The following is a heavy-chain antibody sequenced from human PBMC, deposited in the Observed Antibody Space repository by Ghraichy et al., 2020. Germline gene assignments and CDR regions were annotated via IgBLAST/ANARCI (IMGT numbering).Heavy chain of an antibody. V-gene: IGHV4-39*02. J-gene: IGHJ4*02. Sequence: SETLSLTCTVSGGSITSSDYYWGWIRQPPGKGLEWIGTVSSGGASYYKSSLESRVTISVDTSKKQFSLRLSSVTAADTAVYYCAREVVTTIVYFDSWGQGTLVAVSS. CDR1: GGSITSSDYY. CDR2: VSSGGAS. D-gene: IGHD5-12*01. CDR3: AREVVTTIVYFDS.